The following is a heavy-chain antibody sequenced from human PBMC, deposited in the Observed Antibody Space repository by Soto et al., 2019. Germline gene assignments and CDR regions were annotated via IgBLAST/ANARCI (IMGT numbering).Heavy chain of an antibody. V-gene: IGHV4-59*01. Sequence: QVQLQESGPTLVKPSETLSLTCTVSGGSIRSYCWTWIRQPPGEGLEWIGCICNSGTSNYNPSLKSRVPIPIDHENIHCPMQQSSVPAAVTAHYYCARGGSIVVVTRRLMDVWGKGNTVTLPS. D-gene: IGHD2-2*01. CDR3: ARGGSIVVVTRRLMDV. CDR1: GGSIRSYC. J-gene: IGHJ6*03. CDR2: ICNSGTS.